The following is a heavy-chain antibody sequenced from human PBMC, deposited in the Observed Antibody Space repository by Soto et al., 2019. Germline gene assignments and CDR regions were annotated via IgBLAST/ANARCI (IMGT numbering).Heavy chain of an antibody. CDR1: GCSIICGDYY. CDR2: IYYSGST. J-gene: IGHJ6*02. V-gene: IGHV4-30-4*02. CDR3: ARQGFGVLHGLVDV. D-gene: IGHD3-10*01. Sequence: PSETLSLTYTVSGCSIICGDYYWSWIRQPPGKGLEWIGYIYYSGSTYYNPSLKSRVTISVDTSKNQFSLKLSSVTAADTAVYYCARQGFGVLHGLVDVWGQGTTVT.